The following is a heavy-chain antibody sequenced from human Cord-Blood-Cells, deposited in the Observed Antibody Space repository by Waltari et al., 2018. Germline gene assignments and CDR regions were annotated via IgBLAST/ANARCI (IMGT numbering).Heavy chain of an antibody. D-gene: IGHD1-26*01. CDR2: IRSKANSYAT. CDR3: TLQGGATDY. J-gene: IGHJ4*02. CDR1: GFTFSGSA. V-gene: IGHV3-73*01. Sequence: EVQLVESGGGLVQPGGSLKLSCAASGFTFSGSAMQWVRQASGKGLEWVGRIRSKANSYATAYAASVKGRFTISRDDSKNTAYLQMNSLKTEDTAVYYCTLQGGATDYWGQGTLVTVSS.